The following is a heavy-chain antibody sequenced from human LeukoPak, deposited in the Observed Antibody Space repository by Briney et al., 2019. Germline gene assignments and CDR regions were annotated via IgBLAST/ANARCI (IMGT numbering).Heavy chain of an antibody. V-gene: IGHV1-18*01. J-gene: IGHJ4*02. Sequence: EASVKVSCKASGYTFTTYGISWVRQAPGQGLEWMGWISAYNGNTNYAQQFQGRVTMTTDTSMSTAYMELRSLRSDDTAVYYCAREHNTASDYWGQGTLVTVSS. CDR1: GYTFTTYG. CDR3: AREHNTASDY. D-gene: IGHD5-18*01. CDR2: ISAYNGNT.